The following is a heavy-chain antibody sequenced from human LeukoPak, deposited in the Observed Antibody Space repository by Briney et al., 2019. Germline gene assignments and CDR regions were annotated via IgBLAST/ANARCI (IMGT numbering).Heavy chain of an antibody. V-gene: IGHV3-66*01. Sequence: GGPLRLSCAASGFTVSSNYMSWVRQAPGKGLEWVSVIYSGGSTYYADSVKGRFTISRDNSKNTLYLQMNSLRAEDTAVYYCAREHIGGSYFRTEASWGQGTLVTVSS. CDR2: IYSGGST. CDR1: GFTVSSNY. D-gene: IGHD1-26*01. J-gene: IGHJ5*02. CDR3: AREHIGGSYFRTEAS.